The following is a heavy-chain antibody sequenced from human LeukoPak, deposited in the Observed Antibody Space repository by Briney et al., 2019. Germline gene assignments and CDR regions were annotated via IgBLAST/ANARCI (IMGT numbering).Heavy chain of an antibody. J-gene: IGHJ4*02. V-gene: IGHV3-21*01. CDR2: ISSSSSYI. D-gene: IGHD3-10*01. CDR3: AGTYGSGSYPNY. Sequence: GGSLRLSCAASGFTFSNYDMNWVRQAPGKGLEWVSSISSSSSYIYYADSVKGRFAISRDNAKNSLYPQMYSLRAEDTAVYYCAGTYGSGSYPNYWGQGTLVTVSS. CDR1: GFTFSNYD.